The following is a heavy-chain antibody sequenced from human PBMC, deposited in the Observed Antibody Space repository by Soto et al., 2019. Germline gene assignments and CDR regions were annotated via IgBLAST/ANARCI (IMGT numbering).Heavy chain of an antibody. CDR2: IYWDDDR. D-gene: IGHD2-8*02. CDR1: GFSLSTSGVG. CDR3: ARRRVGDGSGWDGGVFDY. Sequence: QITLKESGPTRVKPTQTLALTCNFSGFSLSTSGVGVGWIRQPPGKALECLGIIYWDDDRRYSPSLKNRLTTTTDXXKXDXXLIMPHTDPDDTGTYYCARRRVGDGSGWDGGVFDYWGQGFLVTVSS. J-gene: IGHJ4*02. V-gene: IGHV2-5*02.